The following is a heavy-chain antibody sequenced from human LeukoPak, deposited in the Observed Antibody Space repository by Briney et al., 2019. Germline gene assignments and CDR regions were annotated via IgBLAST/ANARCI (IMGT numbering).Heavy chain of an antibody. Sequence: SETLSLTCTVSGGSNSSYYWSWIRQPPGKGLEWIGYIYYSGSTNYNPSLKSRVTISVDTSKNQFSLKLSSVTAADTAVYYCARDGYSYGGFDYWGQGTLVTVSS. V-gene: IGHV4-59*01. CDR1: GGSNSSYY. J-gene: IGHJ4*02. CDR2: IYYSGST. D-gene: IGHD5-18*01. CDR3: ARDGYSYGGFDY.